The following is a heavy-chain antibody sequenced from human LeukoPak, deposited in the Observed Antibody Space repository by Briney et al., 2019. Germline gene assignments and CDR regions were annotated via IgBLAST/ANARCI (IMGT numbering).Heavy chain of an antibody. CDR3: AKVLGVNAYDYDRGWFDP. CDR1: GFTFSTYA. V-gene: IGHV3-23*01. CDR2: ISGSAGST. J-gene: IGHJ5*02. D-gene: IGHD5-12*01. Sequence: GGSLRLSCAASGFTFSTYAMSWVRQAPGEGLEWVSAISGSAGSTYYADSVKGRFTISRDNSKNTLYLQMTSLRAEDTAIYYCAKVLGVNAYDYDRGWFDPWGQGTLVTVSS.